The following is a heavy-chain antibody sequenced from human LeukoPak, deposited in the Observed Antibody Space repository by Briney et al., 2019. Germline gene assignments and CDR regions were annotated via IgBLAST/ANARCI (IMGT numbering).Heavy chain of an antibody. CDR3: AREIIGVRAFDY. Sequence: GGSLRLSCAASGFTFGSYWMSWVRQAPGKGLEWVANINQDGSEKYYVDSVEGRFNISRDNARNSLYLQMNSLGVDDTAVYYCAREIIGVRAFDYWGQGTLVTVSS. V-gene: IGHV3-7*01. CDR1: GFTFGSYW. D-gene: IGHD2-21*01. CDR2: INQDGSEK. J-gene: IGHJ4*02.